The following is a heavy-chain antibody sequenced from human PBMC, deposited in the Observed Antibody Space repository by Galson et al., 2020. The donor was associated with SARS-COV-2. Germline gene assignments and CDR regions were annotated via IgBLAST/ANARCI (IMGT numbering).Heavy chain of an antibody. CDR1: GYSFANYW. V-gene: IGHV5-51*01. J-gene: IGHJ4*02. CDR3: TRGPTRWDDFLTGYYTFFDY. Sequence: GGSLRLSCKASGYSFANYWIGWVRQVPGKGLEWMGNIYPGDSDTRYSPSFQGQVTISADRSISTAYLQWSSLKASDTAIYYCTRGPTRWDDFLTGYYTFFDYWGQGTLVSVSS. D-gene: IGHD3-9*01. CDR2: IYPGDSDT.